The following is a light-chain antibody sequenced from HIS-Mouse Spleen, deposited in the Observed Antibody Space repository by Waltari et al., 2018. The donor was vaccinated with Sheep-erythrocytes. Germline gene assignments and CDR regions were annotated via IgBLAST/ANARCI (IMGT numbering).Light chain of an antibody. J-gene: IGLJ3*02. CDR3: CSYAGSSTPWV. CDR2: EGS. CDR1: SSDVGSYNL. V-gene: IGLV2-23*01. Sequence: QSALTQPASVSGSPGQSITISCTGTSSDVGSYNLVSWYQQHPVKAPKLMIYEGSKRPSGFSNRLSGSKSGNTASLTISGLQAEDEADYYCCSYAGSSTPWVFGGGTKLTVL.